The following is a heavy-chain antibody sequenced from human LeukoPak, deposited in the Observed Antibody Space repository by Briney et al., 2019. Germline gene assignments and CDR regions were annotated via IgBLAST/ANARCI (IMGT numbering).Heavy chain of an antibody. CDR3: ATTGGPAQGYEETPFDY. Sequence: SVKVSCKASGVTFNTYAVSWVRQAPGQGLEWVGRIIPIIDVTTYARKFQDRVAITADKSTSTVYIELSSLRSEDTAVYYCATTGGPAQGYEETPFDYWGQGTLVTVSS. D-gene: IGHD3-3*01. J-gene: IGHJ4*02. CDR1: GVTFNTYA. CDR2: IIPIIDVT. V-gene: IGHV1-69*04.